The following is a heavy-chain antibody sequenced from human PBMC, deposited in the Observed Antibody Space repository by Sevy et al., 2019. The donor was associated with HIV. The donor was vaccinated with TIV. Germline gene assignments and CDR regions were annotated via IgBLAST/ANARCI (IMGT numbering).Heavy chain of an antibody. J-gene: IGHJ6*02. V-gene: IGHV4-31*03. CDR1: GGSISSINYY. D-gene: IGHD6-19*01. Sequence: SETLSLTCTVSGGSISSINYYWTWIRQHPGKGLEWIGYIYHSGKTSYNPSLNSRITISIDKSKNQFSLRLNSVSAADTAVYYCARDHGYSNGWFPYYYYHGMDVWGLGTTVTVSS. CDR2: IYHSGKT. CDR3: ARDHGYSNGWFPYYYYHGMDV.